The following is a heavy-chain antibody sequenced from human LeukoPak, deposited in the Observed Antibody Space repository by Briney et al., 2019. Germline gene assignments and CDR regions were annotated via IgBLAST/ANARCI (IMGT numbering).Heavy chain of an antibody. J-gene: IGHJ4*02. D-gene: IGHD6-13*01. CDR1: GFNFSSYE. Sequence: GGSLRLSCAASGFNFSSYEMIWARQAPGKGLEWISYISTGGSTIYYGDSVEGRFTISRDNAKNSLYLQMNSLRAEDTAVYYCGRGDYSSSWYLDHWGQGTLVTVSS. CDR3: GRGDYSSSWYLDH. V-gene: IGHV3-48*03. CDR2: ISTGGSTI.